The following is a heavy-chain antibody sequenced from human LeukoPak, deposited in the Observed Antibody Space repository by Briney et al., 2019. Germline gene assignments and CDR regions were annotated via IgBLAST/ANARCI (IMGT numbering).Heavy chain of an antibody. CDR3: ARDRYYGSGRRDAFDI. CDR1: GFTFSSYW. Sequence: PGGSLRLSCAASGFTFSSYWMSWVRQAPGKGLEWVANIKHDGSEKYYVDSVKGRFTISRDNAKNSLYLQMNSLRAEDTAVYYCARDRYYGSGRRDAFDIWGQGTMVTVSS. J-gene: IGHJ3*02. V-gene: IGHV3-7*04. CDR2: IKHDGSEK. D-gene: IGHD3-10*01.